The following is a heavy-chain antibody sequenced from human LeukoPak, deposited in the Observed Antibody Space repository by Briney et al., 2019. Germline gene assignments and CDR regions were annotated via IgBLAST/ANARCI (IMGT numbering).Heavy chain of an antibody. J-gene: IGHJ4*02. CDR3: ATREHQVQRPSGDY. V-gene: IGHV4-39*01. D-gene: IGHD1-26*01. Sequence: SETLSLTCAVSVASITIPDYYCGWIRLPPGEGLEWIEAISHTGTTYYNPSLQRRVSISIDKYRNQFSLKLSTVAAADTAVYYCATREHQVQRPSGDYWGQGTQVTVSS. CDR1: VASITIPDYY. CDR2: ISHTGTT.